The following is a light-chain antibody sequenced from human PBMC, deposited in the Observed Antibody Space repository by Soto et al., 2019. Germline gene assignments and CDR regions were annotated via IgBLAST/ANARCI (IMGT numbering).Light chain of an antibody. J-gene: IGLJ3*02. V-gene: IGLV1-44*01. CDR1: SSNIGGNS. Sequence: QSVLPQPPSASGTPGQRVIISCSGSSSNIGGNSVNWYQQVPGTAPKLLMYSNNQRPSGVPDRFSGSKSGTSASLANSGLQSEDEADYYCATWDDSLNGLVFGGGTQLTVL. CDR2: SNN. CDR3: ATWDDSLNGLV.